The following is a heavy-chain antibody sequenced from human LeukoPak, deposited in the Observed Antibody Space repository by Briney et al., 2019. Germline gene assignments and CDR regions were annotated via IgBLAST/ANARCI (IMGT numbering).Heavy chain of an antibody. V-gene: IGHV3-48*01. CDR1: GFTFSSYS. CDR2: ISSSSSTI. CDR3: ARGDNWNVNYYYYYMDV. Sequence: GGSLRLSCAASGFTFSSYSMNWVRQAPGKGLEWVSYISSSSSTIYYADSVKGRFTISRDNAKNSLYLQMNSLRAEDTAVYYCARGDNWNVNYYYYYMDVWGKGTTVTVSS. D-gene: IGHD1-1*01. J-gene: IGHJ6*03.